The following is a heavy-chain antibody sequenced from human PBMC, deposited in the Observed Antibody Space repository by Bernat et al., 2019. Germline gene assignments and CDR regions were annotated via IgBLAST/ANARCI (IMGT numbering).Heavy chain of an antibody. CDR3: TTEIYIWNDEVDY. D-gene: IGHD1-1*01. Sequence: EVQLVESGGGLVKPGGSLRLSCAASGFTFSNAWMSWVRQAPGKGLEWVGRIKSKTDGGTTDYAAPVKGRFTISRDDSKNTLYLQMNSLKTEDTAVYYCTTEIYIWNDEVDYWGQGTLVTVSS. CDR2: IKSKTDGGTT. CDR1: GFTFSNAW. J-gene: IGHJ4*02. V-gene: IGHV3-15*01.